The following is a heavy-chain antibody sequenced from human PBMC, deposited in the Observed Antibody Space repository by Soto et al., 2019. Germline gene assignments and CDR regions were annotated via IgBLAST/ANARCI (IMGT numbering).Heavy chain of an antibody. V-gene: IGHV4-34*01. CDR2: INHSGST. Sequence: SETLSLTCAVYGGSFSGYYWSWIRQPPGKGLEWIGEINHSGSTNYNPSLKSRVTISVDTSKNQFSLKLSSVTAADTAVYYCARVDYDFWSGYYLDYWGQGTLVTAPQ. CDR1: GGSFSGYY. CDR3: ARVDYDFWSGYYLDY. D-gene: IGHD3-3*01. J-gene: IGHJ4*02.